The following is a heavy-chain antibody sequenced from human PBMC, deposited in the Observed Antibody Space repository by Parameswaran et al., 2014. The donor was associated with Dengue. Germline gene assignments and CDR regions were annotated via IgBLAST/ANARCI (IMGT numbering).Heavy chain of an antibody. D-gene: IGHD3/OR15-3a*01. J-gene: IGHJ6*02. V-gene: IGHV1-46*01. CDR3: ARDHSGNYDFWTARYYYSGLDV. Sequence: VRQAPGQGLEWMGIINPSGGSTIYAQKFQGRVTMTRDTSTSTVYMELSSLRSEDTAVYFCARDHSGNYDFWTARYYYSGLDVWGQGTTVTVSS. CDR2: INPSGGST.